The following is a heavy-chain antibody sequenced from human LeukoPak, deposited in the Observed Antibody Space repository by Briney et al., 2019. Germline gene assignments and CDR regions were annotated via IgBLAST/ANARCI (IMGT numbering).Heavy chain of an antibody. V-gene: IGHV4-34*01. CDR1: GGSFSGYY. J-gene: IGHJ4*02. Sequence: SETLSLTCAVYGGSFSGYYWSWIRQPPGKGLGWIGEINHSGSTNYNPSLKSRVTISVDTSKNQFSLKLSSVTAADTAVYYCARDDFWSGYPLWGQGTLVTVSS. D-gene: IGHD3-3*01. CDR3: ARDDFWSGYPL. CDR2: INHSGST.